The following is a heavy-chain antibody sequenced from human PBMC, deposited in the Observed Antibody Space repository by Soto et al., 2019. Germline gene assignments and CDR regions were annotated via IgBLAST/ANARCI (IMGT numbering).Heavy chain of an antibody. D-gene: IGHD2-2*01. J-gene: IGHJ4*02. Sequence: SETLSLTCSVCGGSINSYWWSWIRRPAGKGMEWIGRVYSSGTTDYNPSLNSRATMSVETSKNQFSLKLTSVTAADTAVYYCTRDIGSYAYAEGYWGQGIQVTVSS. CDR1: GGSINSYW. V-gene: IGHV4-4*07. CDR3: TRDIGSYAYAEGY. CDR2: VYSSGTT.